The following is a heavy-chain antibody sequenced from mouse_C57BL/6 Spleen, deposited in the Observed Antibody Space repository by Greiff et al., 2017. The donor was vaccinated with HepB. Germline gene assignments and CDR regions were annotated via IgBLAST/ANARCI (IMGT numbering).Heavy chain of an antibody. J-gene: IGHJ2*01. D-gene: IGHD1-1*01. CDR2: ICTGSGST. CDR3: ARFTTVVAKNFCY. Sequence: QVQLQQSGAELMKPGASVKLSCKATGYTFTGYWIEWVKQRPGHGLEWIGEICTGSGSTNYNEKFKGKATFTADTSSNTDYMQLSSLTTEDPAIYYCARFTTVVAKNFCYWGQGTTLTVAS. CDR1: GYTFTGYW. V-gene: IGHV1-9*01.